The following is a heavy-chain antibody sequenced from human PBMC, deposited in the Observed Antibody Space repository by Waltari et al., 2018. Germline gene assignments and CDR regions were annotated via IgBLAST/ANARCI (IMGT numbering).Heavy chain of an antibody. D-gene: IGHD6-25*01. CDR3: AKDHPSSGWPTFEY. Sequence: EVQLVESGGGLVQPGGSLRLTCLVSGFPVNSRAMNWVRQAPGKGLEWVSAITNNNGKTYYAYSVKDRFSSSRDSSKNEVYLQMDSLRADDTAIYYCAKDHPSSGWPTFEYWGRGVMVTVSS. CDR1: GFPVNSRA. CDR2: ITNNNGKT. V-gene: IGHV3-23*04. J-gene: IGHJ4*02.